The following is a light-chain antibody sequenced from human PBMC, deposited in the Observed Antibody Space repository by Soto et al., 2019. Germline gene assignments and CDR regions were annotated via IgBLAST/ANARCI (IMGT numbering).Light chain of an antibody. CDR3: QQYGSSGT. J-gene: IGKJ1*01. V-gene: IGKV3-20*01. CDR2: GAS. Sequence: EIVMAQSPAGLSVSPGERATRCCRASQSVSSKLAWFQQKPGQAPSLLIYGASNRATGIPDRFSGSGSGTDFTLTISRLEPEDFAVYYCQQYGSSGTFGQGTKV. CDR1: QSVSSK.